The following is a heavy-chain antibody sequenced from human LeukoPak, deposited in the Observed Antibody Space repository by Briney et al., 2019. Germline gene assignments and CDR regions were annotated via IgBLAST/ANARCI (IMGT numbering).Heavy chain of an antibody. Sequence: GASVKVSCKASGYTFTCYYLHWVRQAPGQGLEWMGRINPNSGDTYYTQDFQGRITMTRDTSLSTAYLELSTLRSNDTAVYYCARLSTSPHHFPWGQGTLVTVSS. V-gene: IGHV1-2*06. D-gene: IGHD5/OR15-5a*01. J-gene: IGHJ5*02. CDR1: GYTFTCYY. CDR3: ARLSTSPHHFP. CDR2: INPNSGDT.